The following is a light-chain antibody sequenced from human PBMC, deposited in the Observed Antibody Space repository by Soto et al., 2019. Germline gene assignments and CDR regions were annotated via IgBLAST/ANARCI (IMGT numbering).Light chain of an antibody. CDR2: EVN. CDR3: SSYAGTNNRYV. V-gene: IGLV2-8*01. CDR1: GRDIGGYNF. Sequence: QSALTQPPSASGSPGQSVTISCTGTGRDIGGYNFVSWYQQHPGKVPKLIIYEVNKRPSGVPDRFSGSKSGKTASLTVAGXXXXXXXXXYCSSYAGTNNRYVFGTGTKLTV. J-gene: IGLJ1*01.